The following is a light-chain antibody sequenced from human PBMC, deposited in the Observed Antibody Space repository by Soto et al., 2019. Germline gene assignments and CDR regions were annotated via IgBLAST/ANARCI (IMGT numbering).Light chain of an antibody. J-gene: IGKJ5*01. CDR3: QQRTTFPVT. CDR2: ASS. Sequence: DIQLTQSPSFLSASVGDRVTISCRASQGISSYLAWYQQTPGKAPKLRIYASSILQSGVPSRFSGSGSGTEFTLTISSLQPEDFATYYCQQRTTFPVTFGPGTRLAI. V-gene: IGKV1-9*01. CDR1: QGISSY.